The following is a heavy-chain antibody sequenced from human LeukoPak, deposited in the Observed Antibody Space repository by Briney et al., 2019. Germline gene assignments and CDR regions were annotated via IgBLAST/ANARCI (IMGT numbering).Heavy chain of an antibody. Sequence: SSETLSLTCAVYGESFSAYFWNWIRQAPGKPLEYIGEINHRGSSHYNPSLKTRVTLSVDTSKNQFSLRLTSVTAADTAVYFGARGSSFDGYCSAGACDAGYYDAWGRGTPVTVPS. CDR2: INHRGSS. D-gene: IGHD2-2*03. J-gene: IGHJ5*02. V-gene: IGHV4-34*01. CDR3: ARGSSFDGYCSAGACDAGYYDA. CDR1: GESFSAYF.